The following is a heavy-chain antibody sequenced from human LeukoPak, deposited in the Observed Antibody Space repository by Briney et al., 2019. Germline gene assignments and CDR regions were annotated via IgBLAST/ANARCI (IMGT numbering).Heavy chain of an antibody. J-gene: IGHJ4*02. Sequence: GGSLRLSCAASGFSISSHFMTWVRQAPERGLEWVSVIYTGGITHYADSVAGRFTISRDISKNTLYLQMNNLRVEDTAVYYCARDQVTSGGGLDYWGQGIPVTVSS. CDR1: GFSISSHF. D-gene: IGHD2-21*02. CDR3: ARDQVTSGGGLDY. CDR2: IYTGGIT. V-gene: IGHV3-53*01.